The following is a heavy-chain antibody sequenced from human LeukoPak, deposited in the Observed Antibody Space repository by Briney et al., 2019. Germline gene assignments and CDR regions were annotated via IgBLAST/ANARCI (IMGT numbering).Heavy chain of an antibody. Sequence: PTGGSLRLSCAASGFTFSSYEMNWVRQAPGKGLEWVSYISSSGSTIYYADSVKGRFTISRDNAKNSLYLQMNSLSAKDTAVYYCAELGITMIGGVWGKGTTVTISS. CDR1: GFTFSSYE. CDR2: ISSSGSTI. D-gene: IGHD3-10*02. J-gene: IGHJ6*04. CDR3: AELGITMIGGV. V-gene: IGHV3-48*03.